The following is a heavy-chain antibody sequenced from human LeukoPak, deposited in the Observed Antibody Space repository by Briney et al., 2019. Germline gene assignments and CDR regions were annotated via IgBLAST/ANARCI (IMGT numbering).Heavy chain of an antibody. V-gene: IGHV3-23*01. D-gene: IGHD1-26*01. Sequence: GGSLRLSCTASGLTFSSYAMSWVRQAPGKGLEWVSTISGSGGRTYNADSVKGRFTISRDNSKNTLYLQMNSLRAEDTAVYYCAKESPYAVGGTGRFYYFDYWGQGALVTVSS. CDR3: AKESPYAVGGTGRFYYFDY. CDR1: GLTFSSYA. J-gene: IGHJ4*02. CDR2: ISGSGGRT.